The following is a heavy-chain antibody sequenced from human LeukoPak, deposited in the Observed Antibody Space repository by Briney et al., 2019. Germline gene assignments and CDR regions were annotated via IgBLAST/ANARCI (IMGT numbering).Heavy chain of an antibody. CDR1: GYSFTSYY. CDR2: INPSGGTT. Sequence: ASVKVSCKAFGYSFTSYYMHWVRQAPGQGLEWMGIINPSGGTTSYAQRFQDRVTMTRDTSTSTVYMELSSLRSEDTAVYFCARVRGHSLFDYWSQGILVTVSS. J-gene: IGHJ4*02. V-gene: IGHV1-46*01. CDR3: ARVRGHSLFDY. D-gene: IGHD5-18*01.